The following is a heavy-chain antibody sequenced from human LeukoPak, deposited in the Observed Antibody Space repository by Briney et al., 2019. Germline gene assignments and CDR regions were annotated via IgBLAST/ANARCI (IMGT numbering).Heavy chain of an antibody. CDR1: GGTFSSYA. J-gene: IGHJ3*02. CDR2: IIPIFGTA. D-gene: IGHD2-2*03. Sequence: SVKVSCKASGGTFSSYAISWVRQAPGQGLEWMGGIIPIFGTANYAQKFQDRVTITADESTSTAYMELSSLRSEDTAVYYCARYGYGYCSSTSCPGGAFDIWGQGTMVTVSS. V-gene: IGHV1-69*13. CDR3: ARYGYGYCSSTSCPGGAFDI.